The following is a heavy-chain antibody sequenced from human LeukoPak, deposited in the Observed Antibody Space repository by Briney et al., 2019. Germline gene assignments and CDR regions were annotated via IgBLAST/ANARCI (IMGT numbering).Heavy chain of an antibody. CDR2: IIPIFGTA. CDR1: GGTFSSYA. Sequence: ASVKVSCKASGGTFSSYAISWVRQAPGQGLEWMGGIIPIFGTANYAQKFQGRVTITADESTSTAYMELSSLRSEDTAVYYCAREGVPRITKSPSYFDYWGQGTLVTVSS. V-gene: IGHV1-69*01. CDR3: AREGVPRITKSPSYFDY. J-gene: IGHJ4*02. D-gene: IGHD3-10*01.